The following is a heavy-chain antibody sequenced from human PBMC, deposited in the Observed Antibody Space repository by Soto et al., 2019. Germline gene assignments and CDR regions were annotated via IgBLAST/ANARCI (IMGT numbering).Heavy chain of an antibody. CDR1: GGTFSSYA. CDR3: ARGSTSCPMAL. J-gene: IGHJ6*02. Sequence: SVKVSWKASGGTFSSYAISWVRQAPGQGLDWMGGIIPIFGTANYAQKFQGRVTITADESTSTAYMELSSLRSEDKAVYYCARGSTSCPMALCGQVTTSTVS. V-gene: IGHV1-69*13. D-gene: IGHD2-2*01. CDR2: IIPIFGTA.